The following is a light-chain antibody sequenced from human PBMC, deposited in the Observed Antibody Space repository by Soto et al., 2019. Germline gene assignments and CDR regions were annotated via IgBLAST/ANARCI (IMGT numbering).Light chain of an antibody. CDR2: GAS. J-gene: IGKJ4*01. CDR3: QQRSNWRVT. CDR1: QSLRNNY. V-gene: IGKV3D-20*02. Sequence: EIVLTQSPGTLSLSPGERATLSCRASQSLRNNYLAWYQQKPGQAPRFLIYGASARATGIPDRFSGGGSGTDFTLTISRLEPEDFAVYYCQQRSNWRVTVGGVTKVDIK.